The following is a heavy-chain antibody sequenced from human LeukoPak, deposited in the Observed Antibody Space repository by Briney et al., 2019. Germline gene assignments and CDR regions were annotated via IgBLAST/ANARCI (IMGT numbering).Heavy chain of an antibody. Sequence: GRSLRLSCAATGFTFSDYYMSWIRQAPGKGLEWVSYISSSSSYTNYADSVKGRFTISRDNAKNSLYLQMNSLRAEDTAVYYCASHPMVRGVFSFWGQGTLVTVSS. CDR2: ISSSSSYT. V-gene: IGHV3-11*06. J-gene: IGHJ4*02. CDR3: ASHPMVRGVFSF. D-gene: IGHD3-10*01. CDR1: GFTFSDYY.